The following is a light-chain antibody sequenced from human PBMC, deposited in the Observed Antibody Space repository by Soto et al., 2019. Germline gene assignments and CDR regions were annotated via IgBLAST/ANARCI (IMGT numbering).Light chain of an antibody. CDR2: DAS. Sequence: EIVLTQSPATLSLSPGERATLSCRASQSVSSYLAWYQQKPGQAPRLLIYDASNRATGIPARFSGSGSGTDFTLTISSLEPEDFAVYYCQQYFSSLSFGPGTKV. CDR3: QQYFSSLS. V-gene: IGKV3-11*01. CDR1: QSVSSY. J-gene: IGKJ3*01.